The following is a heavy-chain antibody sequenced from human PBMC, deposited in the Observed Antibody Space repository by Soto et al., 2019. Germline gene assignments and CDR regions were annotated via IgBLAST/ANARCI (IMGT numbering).Heavy chain of an antibody. CDR2: INAYNGNT. CDR3: VRATAARQRDYSNHYYLHI. V-gene: IGHV1-18*01. J-gene: IGHJ6*03. CDR1: GYTFTSYG. D-gene: IGHD6-6*01. Sequence: ASVKVSCKASGYTFTSYGISWVRQAPGQGLEWMGWINAYNGNTNYAQKLQGRVTMTRDTTTSTAYMELSSLRSDDTAVYFCVRATAARQRDYSNHYYLHIWGKGTTVTV.